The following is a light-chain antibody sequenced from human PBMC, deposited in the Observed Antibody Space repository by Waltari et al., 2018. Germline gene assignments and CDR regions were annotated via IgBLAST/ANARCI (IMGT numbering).Light chain of an antibody. CDR2: DAS. V-gene: IGKV3-11*01. Sequence: EIVLTQSPATLSLSPGERAIFSCRASQSVDNFLAWYQQRPGQAPRLLIYDASKRATGIPARFSGSGSGTDFTLTISSLEPEDVAIYYCQQYYDSPLTFGGGTKVEIK. J-gene: IGKJ4*01. CDR3: QQYYDSPLT. CDR1: QSVDNF.